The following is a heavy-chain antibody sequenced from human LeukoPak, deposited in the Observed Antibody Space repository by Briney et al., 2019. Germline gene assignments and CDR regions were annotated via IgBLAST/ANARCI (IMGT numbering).Heavy chain of an antibody. CDR1: GFTFSSYW. CDR2: INNDGSHT. D-gene: IGHD6-13*01. J-gene: IGHJ4*02. CDR3: VRGIAAAGNDY. V-gene: IGHV3-74*01. Sequence: GGSPRLSCAASGFTFSSYWMHWVRQTPGKGLVWVSLINNDGSHTTYADSVKGRFTISRDNAKNTLYLQMNSLRAEDTAVYYCVRGIAAAGNDYWGQGTLVTVSS.